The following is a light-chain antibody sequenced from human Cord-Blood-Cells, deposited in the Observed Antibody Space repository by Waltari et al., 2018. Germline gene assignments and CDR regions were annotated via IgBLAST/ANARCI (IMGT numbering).Light chain of an antibody. CDR1: SSDGGGYNY. CDR3: CSYAGSYTYV. J-gene: IGLJ1*01. CDR2: DGS. V-gene: IGLV2-11*01. Sequence: QSALTQPRSVSGSPGQSVTIPCTGTSSDGGGYNYVSWYHQHPGKAPKPMMYDGSKRASRVPDRLSGSKVGNTAPLNHSGIQAEDEADYYCCSYAGSYTYVFGTGTKVTVL.